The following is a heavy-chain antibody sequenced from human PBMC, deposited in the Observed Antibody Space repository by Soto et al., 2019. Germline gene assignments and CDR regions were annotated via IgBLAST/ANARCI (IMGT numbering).Heavy chain of an antibody. Sequence: QVQLVQSGAEVKKPGASVKVSCKASGYTFTSYGINWVRQAPGQGLERRGWISAYNGNTNYAQKLQGRVTMTTVTASSADCMDVRSLGSDDTAVYYCARDQDPEVGGVTGRGMDVWGQGTTVTFSS. J-gene: IGHJ6*02. CDR1: GYTFTSYG. V-gene: IGHV1-18*01. D-gene: IGHD3-16*01. CDR3: ARDQDPEVGGVTGRGMDV. CDR2: ISAYNGNT.